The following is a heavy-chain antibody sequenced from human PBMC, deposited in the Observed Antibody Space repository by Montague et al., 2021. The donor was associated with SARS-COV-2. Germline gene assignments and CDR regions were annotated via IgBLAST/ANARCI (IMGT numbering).Heavy chain of an antibody. CDR1: GGSINHY. V-gene: IGHV4-59*11. Sequence: SETLSLTCTVSGGSINHYWSWIRQPPGKGLEWIGYIYYDGCSNYNPSLRSRVTISMQTSRNQVSLRLSSVTAADTALYYCARSQWHNWYFDLWGRGTLVTVSS. CDR2: IYYDGCS. CDR3: ARSQWHNWYFDL. J-gene: IGHJ2*01. D-gene: IGHD2-8*01.